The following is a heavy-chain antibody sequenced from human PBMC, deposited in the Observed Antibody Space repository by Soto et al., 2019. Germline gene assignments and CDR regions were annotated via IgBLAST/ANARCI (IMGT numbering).Heavy chain of an antibody. D-gene: IGHD3-22*01. CDR2: INPNIGST. CDR1: GYTFTGYY. CDR3: ARESHSSYYYYGMDV. V-gene: IGHV1-2*02. J-gene: IGHJ6*02. Sequence: GASVKVSCKASGYTFTGYYMHWVRQAPGQGLEWMGWINPNIGSTNYAQKFQGRVTMTTDTSMSTAYMELSSLRSEDTAVYYCARESHSSYYYYGMDVWGQGTTVTVSS.